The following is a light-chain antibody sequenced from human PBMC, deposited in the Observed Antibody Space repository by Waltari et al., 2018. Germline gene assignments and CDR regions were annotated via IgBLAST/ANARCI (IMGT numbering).Light chain of an antibody. Sequence: QSVVTQAPSASVTPGQTLTISCSGGTSNIGSNTLPWYQQVPGTAPKGLVFANYHRPSGVPDRFSASKSGTSASLVISGLQSEDEADYFCATWDDSLIGRVFGGGTKLTVL. J-gene: IGLJ3*02. V-gene: IGLV1-44*01. CDR2: ANY. CDR1: TSNIGSNT. CDR3: ATWDDSLIGRV.